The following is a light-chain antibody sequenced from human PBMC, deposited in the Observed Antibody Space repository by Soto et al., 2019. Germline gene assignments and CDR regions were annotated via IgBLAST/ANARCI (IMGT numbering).Light chain of an antibody. V-gene: IGKV1-39*01. CDR3: QQSYSTFT. CDR1: QTIDNY. Sequence: DIQMTQSPSSLSASVGDRVTITCRASQTIDNYLHWYQQKPGRAPKLLIYAASSLQSGVPSRYSGRGSGTDYTLTISSLQPEDFGTYYCQQSYSTFTFGGGTKVEIK. CDR2: AAS. J-gene: IGKJ4*01.